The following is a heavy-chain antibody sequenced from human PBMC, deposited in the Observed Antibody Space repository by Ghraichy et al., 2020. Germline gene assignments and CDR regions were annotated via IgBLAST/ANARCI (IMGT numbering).Heavy chain of an antibody. D-gene: IGHD2-21*02. Sequence: GGSLRLSCAASGFTFSNYAMSWVRQAPGKGPEWVSGISASGTNIYYADSVKGRFTISRDSSENKLYLQMNSLRGEDTALYYCAKDPKGDLGGGFDLWGQGTMVTVSS. J-gene: IGHJ3*01. CDR3: AKDPKGDLGGGFDL. V-gene: IGHV3-23*01. CDR2: ISASGTNI. CDR1: GFTFSNYA.